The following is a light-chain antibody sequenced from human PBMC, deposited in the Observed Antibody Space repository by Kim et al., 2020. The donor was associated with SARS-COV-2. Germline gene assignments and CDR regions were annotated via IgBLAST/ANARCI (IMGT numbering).Light chain of an antibody. J-gene: IGLJ3*02. Sequence: PGQTANTTCGGNNNGAKSEAEYRQKPGQAPVLVIHYESDRPSGIPERFSGSSSGNTATLIITRVEAGDEADYYCQVWDVNSDHPVFGGGTQLTVL. CDR2: YES. V-gene: IGLV3-21*04. CDR1: NNGAKS. CDR3: QVWDVNSDHPV.